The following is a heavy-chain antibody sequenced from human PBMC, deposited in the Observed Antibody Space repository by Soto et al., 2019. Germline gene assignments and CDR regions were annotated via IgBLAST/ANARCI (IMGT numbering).Heavy chain of an antibody. Sequence: SVKVSCKASGGTFSSYAISWVRQAPGQGLEWMGGIIPIFGTANYAQKFQGRVTITADESTSTAYMELSSLRSEDTAVYYCARDTYYGSGGSFDYWGQGTLVTVSS. D-gene: IGHD3-10*01. V-gene: IGHV1-69*13. CDR2: IIPIFGTA. J-gene: IGHJ4*02. CDR3: ARDTYYGSGGSFDY. CDR1: GGTFSSYA.